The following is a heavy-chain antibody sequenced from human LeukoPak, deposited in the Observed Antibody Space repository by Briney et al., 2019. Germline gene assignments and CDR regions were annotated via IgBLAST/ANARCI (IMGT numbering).Heavy chain of an antibody. Sequence: GGSLRLSCAASGFTFRSYAMQWVRQAPGKGLEWVSYITSGGSTIYYADSVKGRFTISRDNAKNSLYLQMNSLRDEDTAVYYCAGGKIVGATFDYWGQGTLVTVSS. D-gene: IGHD1-26*01. CDR3: AGGKIVGATFDY. V-gene: IGHV3-48*02. CDR2: ITSGGSTI. J-gene: IGHJ4*02. CDR1: GFTFRSYA.